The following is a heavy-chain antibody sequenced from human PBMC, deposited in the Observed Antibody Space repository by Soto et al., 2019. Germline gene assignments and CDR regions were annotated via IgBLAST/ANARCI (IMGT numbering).Heavy chain of an antibody. V-gene: IGHV3-33*01. J-gene: IGHJ4*02. D-gene: IGHD3-22*01. CDR2: IWYDGSNK. CDR3: ARDLDSRGYQLWDFVN. CDR1: GFTFSSYG. Sequence: GGSLRLSCAACGFTFSSYGMHWVRQAPGKGLEWVAVIWYDGSNKYYADSVKGRFTISRDNSKNTLYLQMNSLRAEDTAVYYCARDLDSRGYQLWDFVNWGQGTLVTACS.